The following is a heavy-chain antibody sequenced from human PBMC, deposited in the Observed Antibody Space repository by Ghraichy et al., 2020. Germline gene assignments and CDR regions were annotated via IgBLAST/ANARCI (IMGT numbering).Heavy chain of an antibody. V-gene: IGHV4-34*01. CDR3: AKTYRSNWYSRGDAFDI. J-gene: IGHJ3*02. CDR1: GGSFSGYY. D-gene: IGHD6-13*01. Sequence: SETLSLTCAVYGGSFSGYYWSWIRQPPGKGLEWIGEINHSGITNYNPSLKSRVTISVDTSKNQFSLKLSSVTAADTAVYYCAKTYRSNWYSRGDAFDIWGKGTMVTVSS. CDR2: INHSGIT.